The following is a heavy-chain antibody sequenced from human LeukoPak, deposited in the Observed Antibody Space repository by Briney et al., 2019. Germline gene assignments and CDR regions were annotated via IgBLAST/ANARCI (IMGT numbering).Heavy chain of an antibody. CDR3: AKTLTTVVTPYFFDY. CDR2: ISGSGGST. J-gene: IGHJ4*02. CDR1: GFTFSSYA. Sequence: GRSLRLSCAASGFTFSSYAMSWVRQAPGKGLEWVSAISGSGGSTYYADSVKGRFTISRDNSKHTLYLQMNSLRAEDTAVYYCAKTLTTVVTPYFFDYWGQGTLVTVSS. D-gene: IGHD4-23*01. V-gene: IGHV3-23*01.